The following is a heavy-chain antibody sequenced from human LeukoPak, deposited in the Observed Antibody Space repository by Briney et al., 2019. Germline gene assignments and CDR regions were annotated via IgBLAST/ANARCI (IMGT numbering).Heavy chain of an antibody. J-gene: IGHJ5*02. CDR3: TTGNP. Sequence: GGSLRLSCLTSGFTFVNASMSWVRQAPGKGLEWVGLMKSKPEGGTTIYAAPVRGRFTISRDDSRNTLYLQMTSLTIGDTGVYYCTTGNPWGQGTLVTVSS. CDR1: GFTFVNAS. V-gene: IGHV3-15*01. CDR2: MKSKPEGGTT.